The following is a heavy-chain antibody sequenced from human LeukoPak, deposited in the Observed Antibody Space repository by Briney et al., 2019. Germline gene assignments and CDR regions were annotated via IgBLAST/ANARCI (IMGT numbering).Heavy chain of an antibody. V-gene: IGHV1-3*02. CDR3: ARVQGSFTIFGVALSRYCDY. J-gene: IGHJ4*02. CDR2: SNAGNGNT. CDR1: GYTFTSYA. Sequence: ASVKVSCKASGYTFTSYAMRWVRQAPGQRLEWMGWSNAGNGNTKYAQEFQGRVTITSDTSASTAYMELRSLRSDDTAVYYCARVQGSFTIFGVALSRYCDYWGQGTLVAVSS. D-gene: IGHD3-3*01.